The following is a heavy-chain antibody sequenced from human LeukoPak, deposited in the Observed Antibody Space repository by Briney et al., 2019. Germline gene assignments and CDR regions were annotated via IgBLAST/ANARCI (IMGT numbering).Heavy chain of an antibody. V-gene: IGHV3-21*01. CDR2: ISSSSSYI. Sequence: GGSLRLSCAASGNSFSNYSMNWVRQAPGKGVEWVSSISSSSSYIFYSDSVKGRFTISRDNAKKSLYLQMNSLRAEDTAIYYCARDSDVHCSGGSCTIFDYWGQGTLVTVSS. D-gene: IGHD2-15*01. CDR3: ARDSDVHCSGGSCTIFDY. CDR1: GNSFSNYS. J-gene: IGHJ4*02.